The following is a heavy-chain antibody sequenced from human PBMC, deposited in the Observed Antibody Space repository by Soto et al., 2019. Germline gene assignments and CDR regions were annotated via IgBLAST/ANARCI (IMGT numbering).Heavy chain of an antibody. CDR2: IIPIFGTA. D-gene: IGHD6-13*01. J-gene: IGHJ6*02. CDR3: ARDRSSSTGSSSWNYYYYGMDV. V-gene: IGHV1-69*13. Sequence: GASVKVSCKASGGTFSRYAISWVRQAPGQGLEWMGGIIPIFGTANYAQKFQGRVTITADESTSTAYMELSSLRSEDTAVYYCARDRSSSTGSSSWNYYYYGMDVWGQGTTVTVSS. CDR1: GGTFSRYA.